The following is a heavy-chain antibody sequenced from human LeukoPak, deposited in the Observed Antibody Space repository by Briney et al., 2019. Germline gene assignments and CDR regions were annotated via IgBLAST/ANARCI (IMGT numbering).Heavy chain of an antibody. J-gene: IGHJ3*02. D-gene: IGHD5-18*01. CDR3: AKAVDTAMVGAFDI. V-gene: IGHV3-30-3*01. Sequence: GGSLRLSCAASGFTFSSYAMHWVRQAPGKGLEWVAVISYDGSNKYYADSVEGRFTISRDNSKNTLYLQMNSLRAEDTAVYYCAKAVDTAMVGAFDIWGQGAMVTVSS. CDR2: ISYDGSNK. CDR1: GFTFSSYA.